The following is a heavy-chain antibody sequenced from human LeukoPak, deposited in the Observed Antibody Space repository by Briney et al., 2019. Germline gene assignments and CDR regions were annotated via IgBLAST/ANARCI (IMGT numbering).Heavy chain of an antibody. CDR1: GFTFSSYG. CDR2: IWYDGSNK. CDR3: AKDWSGYENYFDY. V-gene: IGHV3-30*02. J-gene: IGHJ4*02. Sequence: PGGSLRLSCAASGFTFSSYGMHWVRQAPGKGLEWVAVIWYDGSNKYYADSVKGRFTISRDNSKNTLYLQMNSLRAEDTAVYYCAKDWSGYENYFDYWGQGTLVTVSS. D-gene: IGHD5-12*01.